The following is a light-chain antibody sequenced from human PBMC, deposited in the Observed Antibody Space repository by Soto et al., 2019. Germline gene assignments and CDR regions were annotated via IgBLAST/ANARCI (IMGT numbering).Light chain of an antibody. CDR3: ASYTTSSIYV. J-gene: IGLJ1*01. Sequence: QSALTQPASVSGSPGQSIAISCTGTSSDVGGYSYVSWYQQQPGKAPKLVISDVSNRPSGVSDRFSGSKSGNTASLTISGLQTEDEADYYCASYTTSSIYVFGPGTKLTVL. CDR1: SSDVGGYSY. V-gene: IGLV2-14*01. CDR2: DVS.